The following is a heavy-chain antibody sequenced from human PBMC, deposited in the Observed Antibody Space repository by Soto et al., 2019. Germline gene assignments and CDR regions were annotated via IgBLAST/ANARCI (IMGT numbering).Heavy chain of an antibody. V-gene: IGHV4-30-4*01. CDR2: INNSGRT. J-gene: IGHJ6*02. Sequence: QAQLQESGPGLVKPSQTLSLTCTVSGGSISSGDYYWSWIRQPPGKGLEWIGHINNSGRTHYNPSLKRRVTISVDTSQKQFSLKLSSVTAADTAVYYCARDGAGSHYYDYGMDVWGQGTTVTVSS. CDR1: GGSISSGDYY. CDR3: ARDGAGSHYYDYGMDV. D-gene: IGHD3-10*01.